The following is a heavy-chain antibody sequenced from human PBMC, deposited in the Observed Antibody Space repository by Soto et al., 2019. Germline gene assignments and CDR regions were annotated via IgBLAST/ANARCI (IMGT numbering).Heavy chain of an antibody. D-gene: IGHD3-16*01. CDR3: ARDYDYVWGSYKPWFDP. CDR2: ISSSSSYI. V-gene: IGHV3-21*01. Sequence: GGSLRLSCAASGFTFSSYSMNWVRQAPGKGLEWVSSISSSSSYIYYADSVKGRFTISRDNAKNSLYLQMNSLRAEDTAVYYCARDYDYVWGSYKPWFDPWGQGTLVPVSS. CDR1: GFTFSSYS. J-gene: IGHJ5*02.